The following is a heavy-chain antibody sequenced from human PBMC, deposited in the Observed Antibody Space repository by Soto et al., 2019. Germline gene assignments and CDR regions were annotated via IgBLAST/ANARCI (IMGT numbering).Heavy chain of an antibody. V-gene: IGHV1-8*01. CDR1: GYTFTSYD. J-gene: IGHJ4*02. CDR2: MNPNTGNS. Sequence: QVQLVQSEAEVRKPGASVKVSCEASGYTFTSYDIYWVRQATGKGLEWMGGMNPNTGNSGYEQKFQGRVTMTNDTSISTAHMELSSLRSEDTAVYYCARRAETNGWNGFGADKYYFDFWGQGTLVTVSS. D-gene: IGHD1-1*01. CDR3: ARRAETNGWNGFGADKYYFDF.